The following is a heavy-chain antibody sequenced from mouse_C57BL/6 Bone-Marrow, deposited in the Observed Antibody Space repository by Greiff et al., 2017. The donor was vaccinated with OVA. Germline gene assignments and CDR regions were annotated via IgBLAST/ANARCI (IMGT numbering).Heavy chain of an antibody. J-gene: IGHJ4*01. CDR2: IHPNSGST. D-gene: IGHD2-2*01. V-gene: IGHV1-64*01. CDR1: GYTFTSYW. Sequence: QVQLQQPGAELVKPGASVKLSCKASGYTFTSYWMHWVKQRPGQGLEWIGMIHPNSGSTNYNEKFKSKATLTVDKSSSTAYMQLSSLTSEDSAVYYCARMSGYYDAMDYWGQGTSVTVSS. CDR3: ARMSGYYDAMDY.